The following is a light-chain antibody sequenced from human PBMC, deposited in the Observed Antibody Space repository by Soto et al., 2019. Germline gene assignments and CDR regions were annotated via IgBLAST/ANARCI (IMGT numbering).Light chain of an antibody. CDR2: GAS. Sequence: IVMTQSPATLSVSPGDRATLSCRASQSVSSNLAGYQQKPGQAPRLLIYGASTRANGIPPRFSGSGSGTEFTLTIRSLQSEDFAVYYCQQYNNWPPWTFGQGTKVEIK. CDR1: QSVSSN. CDR3: QQYNNWPPWT. J-gene: IGKJ1*01. V-gene: IGKV3-15*01.